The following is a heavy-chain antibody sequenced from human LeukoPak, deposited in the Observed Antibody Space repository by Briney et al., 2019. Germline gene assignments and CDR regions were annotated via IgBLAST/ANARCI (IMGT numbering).Heavy chain of an antibody. CDR2: IYYSGST. CDR1: GGSISSYY. D-gene: IGHD4-17*01. Sequence: SETLSLTCTVSGGSISSYYWSWIRQPPGKGLEWVGYIYYSGSTNYNPSPKSRVTISVDTSKPPFSLTLSSVTAADTAAYYWARARSRATVTTSLFDYWGQGTLVTVSS. V-gene: IGHV4-59*01. CDR3: ARARSRATVTTSLFDY. J-gene: IGHJ4*02.